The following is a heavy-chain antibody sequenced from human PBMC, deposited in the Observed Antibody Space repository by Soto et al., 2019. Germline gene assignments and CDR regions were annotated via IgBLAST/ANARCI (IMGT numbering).Heavy chain of an antibody. V-gene: IGHV4-59*08. Sequence: SETLSLTCTVSGGSISSYYWSWIRQPPGKGLEWIGYIYYSGSTNYNPSLKSRVTISVDTSKNQFSLKLSSVTAADTAVYYCATSSYYDFWSGYYSYYYYYMDVWGKGTTVTVSS. CDR3: ATSSYYDFWSGYYSYYYYYMDV. D-gene: IGHD3-3*01. CDR2: IYYSGST. CDR1: GGSISSYY. J-gene: IGHJ6*03.